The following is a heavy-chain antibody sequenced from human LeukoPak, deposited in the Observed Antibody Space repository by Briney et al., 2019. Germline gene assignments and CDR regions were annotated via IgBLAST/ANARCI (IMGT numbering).Heavy chain of an antibody. CDR3: ASPVMRYCSGGSCYSLDY. CDR1: GGSISSSSYY. J-gene: IGHJ4*02. CDR2: IYYSGST. Sequence: SETLSLTCTVSGGSISSSSYYWGWIRQPPGKGLEWIGSIYYSGSTYYNPSLKSRVTISVDTSKNQFSLKLSSATAADTAVYYCASPVMRYCSGGSCYSLDYWGQGTLVTVSS. D-gene: IGHD2-15*01. V-gene: IGHV4-39*07.